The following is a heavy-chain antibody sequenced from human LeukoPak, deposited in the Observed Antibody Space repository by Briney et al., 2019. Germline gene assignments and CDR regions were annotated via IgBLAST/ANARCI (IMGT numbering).Heavy chain of an antibody. J-gene: IGHJ5*02. CDR2: IYTSGST. V-gene: IGHV4-4*07. CDR1: GGSISSYY. Sequence: SETLSLTYTVSGGSISSYYWSWIRQPAGKGLEWIGRIYTSGSTNYNPSLKSRVTMSVDTSKNQFSLKLSSVTAADTAVYYCARENDGDYVEDNWFDPWGQGTLVTVSS. CDR3: ARENDGDYVEDNWFDP. D-gene: IGHD4-17*01.